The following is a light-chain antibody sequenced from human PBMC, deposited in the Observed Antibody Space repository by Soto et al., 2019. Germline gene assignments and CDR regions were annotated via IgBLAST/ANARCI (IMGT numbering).Light chain of an antibody. V-gene: IGLV2-11*01. CDR3: CSVAGNYLYV. CDR1: NSDVGAYNY. CDR2: DVN. Sequence: QSALTQPRSVSGSPGQSVTISCTGTNSDVGAYNYVSWYQQYPGKAPKLTIFDVNWRASGVPDRFSGSKAGNTASLTISGLQTEDEADDYCCSVAGNYLYVFGTGTKLTVL. J-gene: IGLJ1*01.